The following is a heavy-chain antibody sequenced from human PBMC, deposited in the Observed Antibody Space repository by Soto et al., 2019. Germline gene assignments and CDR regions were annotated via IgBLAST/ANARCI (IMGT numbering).Heavy chain of an antibody. Sequence: SETLSLTWAVYGGSFSGYYWSWIRQPPGKGLEWIGEINHSGSTNYNPSLKSRVTISVDTSKNQFSLKLSSVTAADTAVYYCARAAPCSSTSCYSGYWFDPWGQGTLVTVSS. CDR1: GGSFSGYY. J-gene: IGHJ5*02. V-gene: IGHV4-34*01. CDR3: ARAAPCSSTSCYSGYWFDP. CDR2: INHSGST. D-gene: IGHD2-2*01.